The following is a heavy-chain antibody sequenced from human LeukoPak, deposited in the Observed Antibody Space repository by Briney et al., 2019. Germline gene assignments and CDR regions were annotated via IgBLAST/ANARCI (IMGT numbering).Heavy chain of an antibody. CDR1: GFTFSNYA. CDR2: ITNSGDNT. J-gene: IGHJ4*02. CDR3: TKAPMEDSWYIHFDY. Sequence: GGSLRLSCSASGFTFSNYAMSWVRQAPGKGLEWVSAITNSGDNTYYADSVKGRFTISRDNSKNTLYLQINSLRAEDTAIYYCTKAPMEDSWYIHFDYWGQGTLVTVSS. D-gene: IGHD6-13*01. V-gene: IGHV3-23*01.